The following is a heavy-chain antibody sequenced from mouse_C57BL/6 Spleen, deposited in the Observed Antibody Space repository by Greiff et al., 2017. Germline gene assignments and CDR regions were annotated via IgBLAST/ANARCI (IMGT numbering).Heavy chain of an antibody. J-gene: IGHJ4*01. V-gene: IGHV1-54*01. CDR3: GRKGYDYDDDYAMDY. CDR1: GYAFTNYL. Sequence: VQLQQSGAELVRPGASVKVSCKASGYAFTNYLIEWVKQRPGQGLEWIGVINPGSGGTNYNEKFKGKATLTADKSSSTAYMQLSSLTSEDSAVYFCGRKGYDYDDDYAMDYWGQGTSVTVSS. D-gene: IGHD2-4*01. CDR2: INPGSGGT.